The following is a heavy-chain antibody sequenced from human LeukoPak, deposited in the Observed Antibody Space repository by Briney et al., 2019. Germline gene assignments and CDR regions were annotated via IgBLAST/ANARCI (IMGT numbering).Heavy chain of an antibody. CDR2: FDPEDGET. CDR3: ATDESTTIFGVVIP. V-gene: IGHV1-24*01. Sequence: ASVKVSCKVSGYTLTELSMHWVRQAPGKGLEWMGGFDPEDGETIYAQKFQGRVTMTEDTSTDTAYMELSSLRSEDTAVYYCATDESTTIFGVVIPWGQGTLVTVSS. D-gene: IGHD3-3*01. CDR1: GYTLTELS. J-gene: IGHJ5*02.